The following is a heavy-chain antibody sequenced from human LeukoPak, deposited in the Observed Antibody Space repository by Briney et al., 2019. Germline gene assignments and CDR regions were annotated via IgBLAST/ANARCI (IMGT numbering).Heavy chain of an antibody. D-gene: IGHD4-23*01. V-gene: IGHV4-34*01. CDR2: FYPSGST. Sequence: SETLSLTCAVYGGSFSDYNWTWIRQPPGKGLEWIGNFYPSGSTYYNPSLKSRVTIAEDTSKNQFSLRLSSVTAADTAVYYRARVGSGVNLYYFDYWGQGTLVAVSS. CDR1: GGSFSDYN. J-gene: IGHJ4*02. CDR3: ARVGSGVNLYYFDY.